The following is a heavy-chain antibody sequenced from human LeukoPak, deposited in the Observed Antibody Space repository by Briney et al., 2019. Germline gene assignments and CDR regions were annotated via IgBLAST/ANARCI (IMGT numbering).Heavy chain of an antibody. V-gene: IGHV3-21*01. D-gene: IGHD6-6*01. CDR1: GFTFSSYN. J-gene: IGHJ6*03. Sequence: PGGSLRPSRAASGFTFSSYNMKWVRQAPGKGLEWVSSISSSSTYIYYADSVKGRFTISRDNAKNSLYLQVNTLSAEDTAVYYCARGAARDYMDVWGKGTTVTVSS. CDR3: ARGAARDYMDV. CDR2: ISSSSTYI.